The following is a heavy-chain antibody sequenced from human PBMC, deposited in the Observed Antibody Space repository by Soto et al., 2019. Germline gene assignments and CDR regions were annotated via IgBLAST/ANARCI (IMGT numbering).Heavy chain of an antibody. CDR2: IYPGDSVT. CDR3: ARHVLAAEAFEYSSSSLSFGYYMDV. J-gene: IGHJ6*03. CDR1: GYSFTSYW. D-gene: IGHD6-6*01. Sequence: GESLKISCKGSGYSFTSYWIGWVRQMPGKGLEWMGIIYPGDSVTRYSPSFQGQATISADKSISTAYLQWSSLKASDTAMYYCARHVLAAEAFEYSSSSLSFGYYMDVWGKGTTVTVSS. V-gene: IGHV5-51*01.